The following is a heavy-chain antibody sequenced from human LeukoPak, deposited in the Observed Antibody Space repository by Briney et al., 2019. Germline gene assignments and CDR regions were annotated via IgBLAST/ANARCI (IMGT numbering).Heavy chain of an antibody. Sequence: PGGSLRLSCAASGFTFSSYAMSWVRQAPGKGLEWVPAISGSGGSTYYADSVKGRFTISRDNSKNTLYLQMNSLRAEDTAVYYCAKDLTMVRRANHKDAFDIWGQGTMVTVSS. CDR2: ISGSGGST. CDR1: GFTFSSYA. D-gene: IGHD3-10*01. V-gene: IGHV3-23*01. J-gene: IGHJ3*02. CDR3: AKDLTMVRRANHKDAFDI.